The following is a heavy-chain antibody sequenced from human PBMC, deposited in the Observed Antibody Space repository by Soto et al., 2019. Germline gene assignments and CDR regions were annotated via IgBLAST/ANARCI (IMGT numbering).Heavy chain of an antibody. CDR2: VNHIGIT. CDR3: ARKGALLIGDQGVYFQH. CDR1: GGSFSGYY. J-gene: IGHJ1*01. V-gene: IGHV4-34*01. Sequence: QVQLQQWGAGLLKPSETLSLTCAVYGGSFSGYYWSWIRQTPGKGLEWIGEVNHIGITNYSPSLKSRVTISADNSRNQSSLKLSSVTVADTAIYYCARKGALLIGDQGVYFQHWGQGTPVTVSS. D-gene: IGHD4-17*01.